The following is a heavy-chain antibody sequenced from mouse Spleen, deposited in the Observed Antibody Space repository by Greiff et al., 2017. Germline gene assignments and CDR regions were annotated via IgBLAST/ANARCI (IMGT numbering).Heavy chain of an antibody. J-gene: IGHJ4*01. Sequence: DVKLVESVAELVRPGASVKLSCTASGFNIKNTYMHWVKQRPEQGLEWIGRIDPANGNTKYAPKFQGKATITADTSSNTAYLQLSSLTSEDTAIYYCATSYYEDAMDYWGQGTSVTVSS. D-gene: IGHD2-10*01. CDR1: GFNIKNTY. CDR3: ATSYYEDAMDY. CDR2: IDPANGNT. V-gene: IGHV14-3*01.